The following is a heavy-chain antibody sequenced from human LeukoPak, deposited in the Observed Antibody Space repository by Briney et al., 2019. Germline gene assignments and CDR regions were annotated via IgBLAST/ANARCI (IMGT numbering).Heavy chain of an antibody. CDR3: ARDHYDFWSGYYWFDY. Sequence: PGGSLRLSCGASGFAFSNYAMTWVRQAPGKGLEWVSTSSGNGDSTYYGDSVKGRFTISRDNAKNSLYLQMKSLRAEDTAVYYCARDHYDFWSGYYWFDYWGQGTLVTVSS. V-gene: IGHV3-23*01. CDR1: GFAFSNYA. D-gene: IGHD3-3*01. J-gene: IGHJ4*02. CDR2: SSGNGDST.